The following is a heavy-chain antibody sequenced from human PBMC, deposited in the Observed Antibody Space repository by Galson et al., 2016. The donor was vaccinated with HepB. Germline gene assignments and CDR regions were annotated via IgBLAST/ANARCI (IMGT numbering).Heavy chain of an antibody. D-gene: IGHD3-22*01. CDR2: IHYTGST. V-gene: IGHV4-31*03. CDR3: ARDRYVDSSGHNWFDP. Sequence: TLSLTCTVSGGSIRSGGFFWSWIRQRPGKGLEWIGYIHYTGSTYYNPSLKSRLDLSLDTSKNQFSLKLTSMTAADTAVYFCARDRYVDSSGHNWFDPWGQGTLVTVSS. CDR1: GGSIRSGGFF. J-gene: IGHJ5*02.